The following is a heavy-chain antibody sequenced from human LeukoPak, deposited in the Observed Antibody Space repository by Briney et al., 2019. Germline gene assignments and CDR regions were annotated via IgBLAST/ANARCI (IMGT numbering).Heavy chain of an antibody. D-gene: IGHD1-1*01. CDR2: IWYDGSNI. V-gene: IGHV3-33*01. J-gene: IGHJ4*02. CDR3: ARDWKTNSFDY. Sequence: QPGRSLRLSCAASGFTFSSYGMHWVRQAPGKGLEWVAVIWYDGSNIYYADYVKGRFTISRDISKNTLYLQMDSLRAEDTAIYYCARDWKTNSFDYWGQGTLVTVSS. CDR1: GFTFSSYG.